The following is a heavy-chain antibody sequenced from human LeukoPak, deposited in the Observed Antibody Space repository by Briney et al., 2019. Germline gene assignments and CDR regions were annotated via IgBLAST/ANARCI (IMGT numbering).Heavy chain of an antibody. J-gene: IGHJ4*02. CDR3: AKDGGRYRFDY. V-gene: IGHV3-66*03. D-gene: IGHD3-16*02. CDR2: SWNSETI. CDR1: GFTVSSNY. Sequence: GGSLRLSCAASGFTVSSNYMSWVRQPPGKGLEWVSGISWNSETIAYADSVKGRFTISRDKSKNSLYLQMNSLRPDDTALYYCAKDGGRYRFDYWGQGTMVTVSS.